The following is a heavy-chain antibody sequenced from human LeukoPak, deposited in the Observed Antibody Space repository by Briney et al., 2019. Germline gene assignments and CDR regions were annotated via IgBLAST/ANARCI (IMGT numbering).Heavy chain of an antibody. J-gene: IGHJ4*02. CDR3: ARDQAIAAAGFDY. Sequence: GGSLRLSCAASGFTFSSYSMNWVRQAPGKGLEWVSYISSSSSTIYYADSVKGQFTLSRDNAKNSLYLQMNSLRAEDTAVYYCARDQAIAAAGFDYWGQGTLVTVSS. D-gene: IGHD6-13*01. CDR1: GFTFSSYS. CDR2: ISSSSSTI. V-gene: IGHV3-48*04.